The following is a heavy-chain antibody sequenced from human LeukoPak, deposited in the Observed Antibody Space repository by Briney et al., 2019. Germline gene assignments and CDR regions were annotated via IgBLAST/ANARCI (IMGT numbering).Heavy chain of an antibody. CDR2: IWYGGSNK. CDR1: GFTFSSYG. J-gene: IGHJ4*02. D-gene: IGHD7-27*01. Sequence: GRSLRLSCAASGFTFSSYGMHWVRQAPGKGLEWVAVIWYGGSNKYYADSVKGRFTISRDNSKNTLFLQMNSLRAEDTAVYYCAKDGGLWVSAHWGDSWGRGTLVTVSS. CDR3: AKDGGLWVSAHWGDS. V-gene: IGHV3-33*06.